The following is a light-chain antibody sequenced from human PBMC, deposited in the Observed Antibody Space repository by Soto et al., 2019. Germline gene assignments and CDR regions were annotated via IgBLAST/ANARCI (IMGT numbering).Light chain of an antibody. Sequence: QSVLTQPPSVSGAPGQRVTISCTGSSSNIGAGYDVHWYQQFPGTAPKLLIFGNNNRPSGVPGRFSGSKSGTSASLAITGLQADDEADYYCQSFDKSLSGSVFGGGTKVTVL. V-gene: IGLV1-40*01. CDR2: GNN. CDR3: QSFDKSLSGSV. CDR1: SSNIGAGYD. J-gene: IGLJ3*02.